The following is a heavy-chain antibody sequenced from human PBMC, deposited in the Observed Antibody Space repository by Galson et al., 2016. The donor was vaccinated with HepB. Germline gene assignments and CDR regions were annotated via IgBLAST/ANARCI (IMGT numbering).Heavy chain of an antibody. CDR1: GFSFSSYG. CDR2: IWYDGKTE. V-gene: IGHV3-33*06. Sequence: SLRLSCAASGFSFSSYGVHWVRQAPGKGLEWVAVIWYDGKTEYYADSVKGRFTISRDNSNNTLYLQMSSLRADDTAVYYCAKNAAVAATFRTYLDPWGQGTLVTVSS. D-gene: IGHD6-19*01. J-gene: IGHJ5*02. CDR3: AKNAAVAATFRTYLDP.